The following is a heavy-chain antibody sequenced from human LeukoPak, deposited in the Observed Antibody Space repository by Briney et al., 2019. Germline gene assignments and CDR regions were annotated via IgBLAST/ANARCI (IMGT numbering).Heavy chain of an antibody. D-gene: IGHD2-21*02. CDR2: ISGSGGST. J-gene: IGHJ4*02. V-gene: IGHV3-23*01. CDR3: AKGPAYCGGDCYPLGADYFDY. Sequence: QAGGSLRLSCAASGFTVSSNYMSWVRQAPGKGLEWVSAISGSGGSTYYADSVKGRFTISRDNSKNTLYLQMNSLRAEDTAVYYCAKGPAYCGGDCYPLGADYFDYWGQGTLVTVSS. CDR1: GFTVSSNY.